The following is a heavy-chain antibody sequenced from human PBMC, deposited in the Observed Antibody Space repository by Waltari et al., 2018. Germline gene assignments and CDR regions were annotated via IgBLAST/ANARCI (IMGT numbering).Heavy chain of an antibody. J-gene: IGHJ6*02. CDR1: GYSLTELS. D-gene: IGHD4-4*01. Sequence: QVQMVQSGAEVKKPGASVKVSCKVSGYSLTELSMHWVRQAPGKGLEWMGGFDPEEGETIYARKLQGRVTVTEDTSTDTAFMELSSLRSEDTAVYYCHGTGLQPYKYGMDVWGQGTTVTVSS. CDR3: HGTGLQPYKYGMDV. CDR2: FDPEEGET. V-gene: IGHV1-24*01.